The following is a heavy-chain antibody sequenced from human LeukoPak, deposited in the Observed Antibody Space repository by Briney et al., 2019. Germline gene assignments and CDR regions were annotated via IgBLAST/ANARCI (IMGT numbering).Heavy chain of an antibody. D-gene: IGHD6-25*01. CDR2: IYYSGST. J-gene: IGHJ2*01. Sequence: SETLSLTCTVSGGSISSYYWSWIRQPPGKGLEWIGYIYYSGSTNYNPSLKSRVTISVDTSKNQFSLKLSSVTAADTAVYYCARQGGGFWYFDLWGRGTLATVSS. CDR3: ARQGGGFWYFDL. CDR1: GGSISSYY. V-gene: IGHV4-59*08.